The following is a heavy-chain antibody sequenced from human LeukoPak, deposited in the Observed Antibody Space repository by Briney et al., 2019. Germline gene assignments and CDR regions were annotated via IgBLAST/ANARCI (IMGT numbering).Heavy chain of an antibody. D-gene: IGHD5-24*01. CDR2: ISYSSGSI. CDR3: AMGPSYGYQSSYFYMDV. CDR1: GFTFDEYA. J-gene: IGHJ6*03. V-gene: IGHV3-9*01. Sequence: GGSLRLSCAASGFTFDEYAMHWVRQAPGKGLEWVSGISYSSGSIGYVDSVKGRFTISRDNSKNTVFLQMNSLTVEDTALYYCAMGPSYGYQSSYFYMDVWGKATTVTVSS.